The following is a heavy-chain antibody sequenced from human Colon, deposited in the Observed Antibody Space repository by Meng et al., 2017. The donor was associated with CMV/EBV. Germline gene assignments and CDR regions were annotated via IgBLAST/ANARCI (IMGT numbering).Heavy chain of an antibody. D-gene: IGHD3-10*01. CDR1: GYPFTTYG. V-gene: IGHV1-18*01. CDR3: SRDQSSGFGSDY. Sequence: KVSCKASGYPFTTYGISWVRQAPGQGLEWMAWISTYDGKTDYAQKFQGRVTLTTDASTTTTYMELRGLTSDDTALYYCSRDQSSGFGSDYWGQGTLVTVSS. J-gene: IGHJ4*02. CDR2: ISTYDGKT.